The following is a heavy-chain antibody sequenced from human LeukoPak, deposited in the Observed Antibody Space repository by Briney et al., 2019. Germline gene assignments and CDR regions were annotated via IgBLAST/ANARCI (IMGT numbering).Heavy chain of an antibody. CDR2: INHSGST. Sequence: SETLSLTCAVYGGSFSGYYWSWIRQPPGKGLEWIGEINHSGSTNYNPSLKSRVTISVDTSKNQFSLKLSSVTAADTAVYYCARLGMFDPWGQGTLVTVSS. CDR1: GGSFSGYY. V-gene: IGHV4-34*01. J-gene: IGHJ5*02. D-gene: IGHD7-27*01. CDR3: ARLGMFDP.